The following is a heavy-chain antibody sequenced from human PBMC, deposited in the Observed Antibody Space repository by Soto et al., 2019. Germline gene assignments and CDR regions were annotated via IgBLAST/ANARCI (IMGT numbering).Heavy chain of an antibody. Sequence: EVQLLESGGGLVQPGGSLRLSCAASGFTFTSYAMSWVRQTPGKGLEWVSAISGNGGRTWYADSVKGRFTMSRDNSKNTLYLQMNSLRAEDTAVYYCAKDLSSTTTSWYGGVDYWGQGTLVTVSS. V-gene: IGHV3-23*01. D-gene: IGHD2-2*01. J-gene: IGHJ4*02. CDR1: GFTFTSYA. CDR3: AKDLSSTTTSWYGGVDY. CDR2: ISGNGGRT.